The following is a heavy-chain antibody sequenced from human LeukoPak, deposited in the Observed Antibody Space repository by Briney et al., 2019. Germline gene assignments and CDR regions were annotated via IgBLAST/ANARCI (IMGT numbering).Heavy chain of an antibody. CDR2: IKGDGSDI. CDR3: AREWWFLDY. J-gene: IGHJ4*02. CDR1: GFTFTTYS. D-gene: IGHD2-15*01. Sequence: PGESLRLSCAASGFTFTTYSMTWVRQAPGRGLEWVARIKGDGSDIHYVDSVKGRFTISRDNARNSLYLQMNSLRAEDTAVYYCAREWWFLDYWGQGTLVTVSP. V-gene: IGHV3-7*05.